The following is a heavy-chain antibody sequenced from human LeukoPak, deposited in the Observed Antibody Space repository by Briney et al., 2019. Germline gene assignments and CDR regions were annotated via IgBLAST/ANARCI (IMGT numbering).Heavy chain of an antibody. CDR1: GGSISSYY. CDR2: IYYSGST. J-gene: IGHJ4*02. D-gene: IGHD2-2*01. Sequence: PSETLSLTCTVSGGSISSYYWSWIRQPPGKGLEWIGYIYYSGSTNYNPSLKSRVTISVDTSKNQFSLKLSSVTAADTAVYYCARPYCVSTSCPFDYWGQGTLVTVSS. V-gene: IGHV4-59*01. CDR3: ARPYCVSTSCPFDY.